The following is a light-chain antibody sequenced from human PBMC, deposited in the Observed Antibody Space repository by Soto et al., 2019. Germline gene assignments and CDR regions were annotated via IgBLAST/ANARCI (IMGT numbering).Light chain of an antibody. V-gene: IGKV3D-20*02. CDR1: QRVSLSY. J-gene: IGKJ4*01. CDR3: QQRSNWRLT. Sequence: DIVLTQSPDTLSLSPGERVTLSCRASQRVSLSYLVWYQQKPGQAPRLLIYDSSTRASGVPDRFDGGGSGTDFTLTISSLEPEDFAVYYCQQRSNWRLTFGGGTKVDIK. CDR2: DSS.